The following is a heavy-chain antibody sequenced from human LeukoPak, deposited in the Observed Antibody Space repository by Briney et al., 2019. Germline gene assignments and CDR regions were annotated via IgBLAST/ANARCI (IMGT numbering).Heavy chain of an antibody. D-gene: IGHD1-20*01. CDR3: ARGGGVKSITGTHFDY. CDR1: GGSISSYY. J-gene: IGHJ4*02. CDR2: IYTSGST. Sequence: SETLSLTCTVSGGSISSYYWTWIRQPAGKGLEWIGRIYTSGSTNYNPSLKSRVTMSVDTSKNQFSLKLSSVTAADTAVYYCARGGGVKSITGTHFDYWGQGTLVPVSS. V-gene: IGHV4-4*07.